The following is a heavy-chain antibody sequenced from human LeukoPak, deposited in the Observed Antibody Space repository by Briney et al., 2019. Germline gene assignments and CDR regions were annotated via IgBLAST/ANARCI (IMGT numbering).Heavy chain of an antibody. CDR3: AKGAEYNWHDENYYYYMDV. CDR2: ISWDGGST. CDR1: GFTFDDYA. D-gene: IGHD1-1*01. Sequence: GGSLRLSCAVSGFTFDDYAMHWVRQAPGKGLEWVSLISWDGGSTYYADSVKGRFTNSRDKRKNSLYLQMNSLRAEDTALYYCAKGAEYNWHDENYYYYMDVWGKGTTVTVSS. V-gene: IGHV3-43D*03. J-gene: IGHJ6*03.